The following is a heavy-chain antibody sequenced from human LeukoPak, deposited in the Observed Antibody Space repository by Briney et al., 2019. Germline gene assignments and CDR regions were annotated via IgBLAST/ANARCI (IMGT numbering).Heavy chain of an antibody. CDR2: IIPIFGTA. V-gene: IGHV1-69*05. CDR1: GGTFSSYA. Sequence: SVKVSCKASGGTFSSYAISWVRQAPGQGLEWMGGIIPIFGTANYAQKLQGRVTMTTDTSTSTAYMELRSLRSDDTAVYYCARVYYYGSGSYDRPSDYWGQGTLVTVSS. D-gene: IGHD3-10*01. J-gene: IGHJ4*02. CDR3: ARVYYYGSGSYDRPSDY.